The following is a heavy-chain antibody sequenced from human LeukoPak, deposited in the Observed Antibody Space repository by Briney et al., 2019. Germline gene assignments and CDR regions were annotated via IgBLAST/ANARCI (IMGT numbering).Heavy chain of an antibody. CDR3: ARPYYYGSGSQEV. D-gene: IGHD3-10*01. V-gene: IGHV3-66*01. CDR2: IYSGGST. Sequence: TGGSLRLSCAASGFTFSSYAMSWVRQAPGKGLEWVSVIYSGGSTYYADSVKGRFTISRDNSKNTLYLQMNSLRAEDTAVYYCARPYYYGSGSQEVWGQGTLVTVSS. J-gene: IGHJ4*02. CDR1: GFTFSSYA.